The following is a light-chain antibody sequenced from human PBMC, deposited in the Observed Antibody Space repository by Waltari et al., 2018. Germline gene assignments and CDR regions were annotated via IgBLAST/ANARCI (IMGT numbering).Light chain of an antibody. V-gene: IGLV1-40*01. CDR3: QSYDSSLSGSAV. J-gene: IGLJ7*01. Sequence: QSVLTQPPSVSGAPGQRVTISCTGSSSNIGAGYDVHWYQQLPVTAPKLLIYGNSNRPSGVPDRFSGSKSGTSASLAITGLQAEDEADYYCQSYDSSLSGSAVFGGGTQLTVL. CDR1: SSNIGAGYD. CDR2: GNS.